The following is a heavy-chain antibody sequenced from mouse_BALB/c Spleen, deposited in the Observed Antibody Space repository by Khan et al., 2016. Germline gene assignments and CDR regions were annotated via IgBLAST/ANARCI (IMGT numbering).Heavy chain of an antibody. Sequence: QVQLKESGPGLVTPSQSLSITCTVSGFSLSRYSVHWVRQPPGKGLEWLGMIWGAGTTDSNSALKSRLTISKDNSKSQVFLKMNSLQTDDTARYYCDISLLWPAMDFWGQGTSVTFSS. CDR3: DISLLWPAMDF. V-gene: IGHV2-6-4*01. J-gene: IGHJ4*01. D-gene: IGHD2-10*01. CDR2: IWGAGTT. CDR1: GFSLSRYS.